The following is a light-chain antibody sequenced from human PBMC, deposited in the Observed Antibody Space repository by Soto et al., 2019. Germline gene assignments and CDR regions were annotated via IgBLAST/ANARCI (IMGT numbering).Light chain of an antibody. V-gene: IGKV3-15*01. CDR3: QQYNKWPLT. Sequence: EIVMTQSPVTLSVSPGERATLSCTASQSVNNNVAWYQQKPGHTPRLLIYSASIGATGTPGRFSGSGSGSDFTLTVSSLQSEDFAIYYYQQYNKWPLTLGPGTKVDIK. CDR1: QSVNNN. CDR2: SAS. J-gene: IGKJ3*01.